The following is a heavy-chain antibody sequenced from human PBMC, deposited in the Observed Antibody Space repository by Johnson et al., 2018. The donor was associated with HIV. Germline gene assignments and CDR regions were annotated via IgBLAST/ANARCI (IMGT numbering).Heavy chain of an antibody. J-gene: IGHJ3*02. CDR1: GFTFSSYA. CDR2: ISYAGSNK. Sequence: VQLVESGGGVVQPGRSLRLSCAASGFTFSSYAMHWVRQAPGKGLEWVAVISYAGSNKYYADSVKGRFTISRDNSKNTLYRQMNSLRAEDTAVYYCARDTDIVVVPARGDAFDIWGQGTMVTVSS. V-gene: IGHV3-30*04. CDR3: ARDTDIVVVPARGDAFDI. D-gene: IGHD2-2*01.